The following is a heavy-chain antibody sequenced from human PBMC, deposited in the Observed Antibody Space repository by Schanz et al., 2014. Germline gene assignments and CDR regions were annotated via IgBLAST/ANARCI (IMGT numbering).Heavy chain of an antibody. J-gene: IGHJ6*02. CDR2: ISHDGSNK. CDR3: VKDLQRELLRDDHYYGMDV. Sequence: HVQLVESGGGVVQPGRSLRLSCAASGFTFSSYPMHWVRQAPGKGLEWVALISHDGSNKNSADSVKGRFTISRDNSKNAMYLQMNSLRAEDTAVYYCVKDLQRELLRDDHYYGMDVWGQGTTVTVSS. D-gene: IGHD1-26*01. CDR1: GFTFSSYP. V-gene: IGHV3-30*04.